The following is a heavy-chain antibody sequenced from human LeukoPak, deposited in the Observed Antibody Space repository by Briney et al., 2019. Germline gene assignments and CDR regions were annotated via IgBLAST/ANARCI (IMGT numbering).Heavy chain of an antibody. D-gene: IGHD3-3*01. J-gene: IGHJ5*02. CDR3: ARGDFWSGFLNNWFDP. CDR1: GFTFSSSG. CDR2: ISSSSSDI. V-gene: IGHV3-48*01. Sequence: GGSLRLSCAASGFTFSSSGVNWVRQAPGKGLEWISYISSSSSDIYYADSVKGRFTISRDNAKNSLYLQMNSLRAEDTAVYYCARGDFWSGFLNNWFDPWGQGTLVTVSS.